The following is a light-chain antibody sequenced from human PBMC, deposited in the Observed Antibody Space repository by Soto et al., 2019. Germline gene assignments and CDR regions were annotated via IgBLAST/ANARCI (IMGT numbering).Light chain of an antibody. CDR3: QQLNIYPS. J-gene: IGKJ1*01. CDR1: QGISSY. V-gene: IGKV1-9*01. CDR2: AAF. Sequence: DIQLTQTPSFLSASVGDRVTITCRASQGISSYLAWYQQKPGKAPKLLIYAAFTLQSGVPSRFSVHASGTEFTLTISSLQPQDFASYYCQQLNIYPSFGQGPKVEIK.